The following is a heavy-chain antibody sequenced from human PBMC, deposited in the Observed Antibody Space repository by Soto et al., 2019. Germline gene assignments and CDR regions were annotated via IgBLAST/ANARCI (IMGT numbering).Heavy chain of an antibody. CDR1: GGSVSGGSYY. J-gene: IGHJ6*02. Sequence: QVQLQESGPGLVKPSETLSLPCTVSGGSVSGGSYYWNWIRQPPGKGLEWIGYIYHSGTANYNPFLKSRVTISVDTSKNPFSLGLTSVTAAYTGVYYCARDVDFGEEDVWGQRTTVTVSS. CDR3: ARDVDFGEEDV. D-gene: IGHD4-17*01. CDR2: IYHSGTA. V-gene: IGHV4-61*01.